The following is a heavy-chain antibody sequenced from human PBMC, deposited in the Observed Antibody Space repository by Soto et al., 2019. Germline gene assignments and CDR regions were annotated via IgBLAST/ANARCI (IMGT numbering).Heavy chain of an antibody. CDR3: AKAFGTYYFDY. D-gene: IGHD3-10*01. CDR2: ISYDGSNK. CDR1: GFTFSSYG. J-gene: IGHJ4*01. V-gene: IGHV3-30*18. Sequence: GGSLRLSCAASGFTFSSYGMHWVRQAPGKGLELVAVISYDGSNKYYADSVKGRFTISRDNSKNTLYLQMNSLRAEDTAVYYCAKAFGTYYFDYWGQGTVVTVSS.